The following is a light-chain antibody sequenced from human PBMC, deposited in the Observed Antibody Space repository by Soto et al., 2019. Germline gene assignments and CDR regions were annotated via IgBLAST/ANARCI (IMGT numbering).Light chain of an antibody. CDR1: QSISSW. CDR3: QQYNNYSPT. Sequence: DIQMTQSPSTLSASVGDRVTLTCRASQSISSWLAWYQQKPGKAPNLLIYKASTLETGVPARFSGGGSGTEFTLTISSLQPDDFATYYCQQYNNYSPTFGQGTKVEI. CDR2: KAS. V-gene: IGKV1-5*03. J-gene: IGKJ1*01.